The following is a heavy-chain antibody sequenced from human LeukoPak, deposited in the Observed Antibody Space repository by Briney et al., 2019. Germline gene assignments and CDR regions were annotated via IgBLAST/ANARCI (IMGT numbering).Heavy chain of an antibody. D-gene: IGHD5-18*01. J-gene: IGHJ4*02. V-gene: IGHV4-30-4*01. CDR2: IYCSGST. CDR1: GGSISSDDYY. Sequence: SETLSLTCTVSGGSISSDDYYWGWLRQPPGKGVEWVCYIYCSGSTYYNPSLNIRVTISVDSSKNHFSLKLRPVTASDTAVYYCASLVRGYSYSYFDYWGQGTLVTVSS. CDR3: ASLVRGYSYSYFDY.